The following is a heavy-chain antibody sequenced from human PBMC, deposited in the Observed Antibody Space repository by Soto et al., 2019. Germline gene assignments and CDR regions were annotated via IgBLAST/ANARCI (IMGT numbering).Heavy chain of an antibody. CDR1: GGPIGTSAYY. Sequence: SETLSLTCAVSGGPIGTSAYYWGWIRQAPGKGLEWIGSINHSGNTYLSPSLKDRVTMSVDTSKNSFSLKLRSATAADTGLYYCSRRAPEGFDPWGQGTLVTVSS. CDR2: INHSGNT. CDR3: SRRAPEGFDP. V-gene: IGHV4-39*01. J-gene: IGHJ5*02.